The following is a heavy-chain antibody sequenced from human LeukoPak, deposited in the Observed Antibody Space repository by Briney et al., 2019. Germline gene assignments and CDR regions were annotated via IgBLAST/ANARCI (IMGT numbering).Heavy chain of an antibody. CDR1: GGSISSGDYY. J-gene: IGHJ3*02. CDR2: IYYSGST. V-gene: IGHV4-30-4*08. Sequence: SSQTLSLTCTVSGGSISSGDYYWSWIRQPPGKGLEWIGYIYYSGSTYYNPSLKSRVTISVDTSKNQFSLKLSSVTAADTAVYYCARHYDYVWGSYPPVRKKAAFDIWGQGTMVTVSS. CDR3: ARHYDYVWGSYPPVRKKAAFDI. D-gene: IGHD3-16*02.